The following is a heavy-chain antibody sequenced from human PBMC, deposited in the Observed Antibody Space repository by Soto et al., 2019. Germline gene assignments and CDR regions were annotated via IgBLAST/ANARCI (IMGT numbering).Heavy chain of an antibody. V-gene: IGHV3-48*03. Sequence: GGSLRLSCAASGFTFSSYEMNWVRQAPGKGLEWVSYISSSGSTIYYADSVKGRFTISRDNAKNSLYLQMNSLRAEDTAVYYCARGGRAYYDSSGYPLKYWGQGTLVTV. CDR1: GFTFSSYE. D-gene: IGHD3-22*01. CDR3: ARGGRAYYDSSGYPLKY. CDR2: ISSSGSTI. J-gene: IGHJ4*02.